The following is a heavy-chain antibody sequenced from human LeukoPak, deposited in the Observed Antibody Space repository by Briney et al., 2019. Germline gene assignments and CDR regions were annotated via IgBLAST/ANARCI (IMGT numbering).Heavy chain of an antibody. CDR1: GFTFSGFW. CDR2: IKQDGSEK. V-gene: IGHV3-7*01. D-gene: IGHD3-9*01. CDR3: ARTRSPDWPDRDMDV. J-gene: IGHJ6*02. Sequence: GGSLRLSCAASGFTFSGFWMTWVRQGPGKGLEWVANIKQDGSEKYYVGSVKGRFTISRDNAKNSLSLQMNSLRAEDTAVYYCARTRSPDWPDRDMDVWGQGTTVTVSS.